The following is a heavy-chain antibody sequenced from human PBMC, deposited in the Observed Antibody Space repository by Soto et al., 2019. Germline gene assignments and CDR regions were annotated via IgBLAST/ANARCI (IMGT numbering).Heavy chain of an antibody. J-gene: IGHJ5*02. CDR2: IDTDGGGT. CDR3: AQVFDL. V-gene: IGHV3-74*01. Sequence: DVQLVESGGGLVQPGGSLRVSCAASGFTLGSHRIHWVRQAPGKGLEWVSRIDTDGGGTSYADSVKGRFTISTDNAKNTVYMQMNGLRAEDTAVYYCAQVFDLWGQGTLGTVSS. CDR1: GFTLGSHR.